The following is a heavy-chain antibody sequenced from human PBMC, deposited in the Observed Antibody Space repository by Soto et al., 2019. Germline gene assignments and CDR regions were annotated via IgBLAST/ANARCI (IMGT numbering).Heavy chain of an antibody. V-gene: IGHV4-59*01. CDR3: ARDQGGGFLKGSGMDV. CDR1: GDSISRYY. CDR2: IYYSGET. J-gene: IGHJ6*02. D-gene: IGHD3-10*01. Sequence: QVQLQESGPGLVKPSETLSLTCTVSGDSISRYYWSWIRLSPGKGLEWIGYIYYSGETNYNPSVXSXVXIXXDRTKNQFSLKLSSVTAADTAVYYCARDQGGGFLKGSGMDVWGQGTTVTVSS.